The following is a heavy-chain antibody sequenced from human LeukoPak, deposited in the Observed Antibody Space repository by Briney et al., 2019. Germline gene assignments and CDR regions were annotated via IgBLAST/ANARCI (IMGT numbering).Heavy chain of an antibody. V-gene: IGHV3-48*02. D-gene: IGHD4-23*01. CDR1: EFAFSTYN. CDR2: ISTGSSTT. Sequence: GGSLRPSCAASEFAFSTYNMNWVRQAPGKGLEWVSYISTGSSTTYYADSVKGRFTISRDNVENSLYLQMNSLRDEDTAVYYCARVAAGYSVNYFDYWGQGTLVTVSS. CDR3: ARVAAGYSVNYFDY. J-gene: IGHJ4*02.